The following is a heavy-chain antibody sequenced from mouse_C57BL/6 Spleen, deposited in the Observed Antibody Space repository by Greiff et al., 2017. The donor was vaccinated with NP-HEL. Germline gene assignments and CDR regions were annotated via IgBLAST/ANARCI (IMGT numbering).Heavy chain of an antibody. CDR3: ASHYYYGSSYEGDYFDY. CDR1: GYAFSSSW. CDR2: IYPGDGDT. Sequence: VKLMESGPELVKPGASVKISCKASGYAFSSSWMNWVKQRPGKGLEWIGRIYPGDGDTNYNGKFKGKATLTADKSSSTAYMQLSSLTSEDSAVYFCASHYYYGSSYEGDYFDYWGQGTTLTVSS. D-gene: IGHD1-1*01. J-gene: IGHJ2*01. V-gene: IGHV1-82*01.